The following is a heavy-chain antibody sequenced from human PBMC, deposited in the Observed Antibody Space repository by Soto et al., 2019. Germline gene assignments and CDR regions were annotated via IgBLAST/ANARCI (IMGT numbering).Heavy chain of an antibody. V-gene: IGHV3-7*03. CDR3: ARGVSSSYDWIDY. Sequence: EVQLVESGGGLVQPGGSLRLSCAASGFTFSSYWMSWVRQAPGKGLEWVANIKQDGSEKYYVDSVKGRCTISRDNAKNSLYMQMNRLRAEDTAVYYCARGVSSSYDWIDYWGQGTLVTVSS. J-gene: IGHJ4*02. CDR2: IKQDGSEK. CDR1: GFTFSSYW. D-gene: IGHD5-12*01.